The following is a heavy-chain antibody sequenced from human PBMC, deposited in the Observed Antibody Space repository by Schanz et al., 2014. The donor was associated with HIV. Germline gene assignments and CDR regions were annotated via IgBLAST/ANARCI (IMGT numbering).Heavy chain of an antibody. J-gene: IGHJ6*02. D-gene: IGHD1-20*01. V-gene: IGHV1-69*01. CDR1: GGAFRIYA. CDR3: AREGGQYKHYGMDV. CDR2: IVPIFGTT. Sequence: QVQLVQSGAEVKKPGSSVKVSCKTFGGAFRIYAMSWVRQAPGQGLEWMGGIVPIFGTTNYAQRFQGRVSITADESTSTAYMELSGLRSEDTAVYYCAREGGQYKHYGMDVWGQGTTVTVSS.